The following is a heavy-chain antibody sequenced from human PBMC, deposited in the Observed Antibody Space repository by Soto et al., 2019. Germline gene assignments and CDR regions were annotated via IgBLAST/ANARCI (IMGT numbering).Heavy chain of an antibody. D-gene: IGHD5-12*01. CDR1: GGSISSYY. Sequence: QVQLQESGPGLVKPSETLSLTCTVSGGSISSYYWSWIRQPPGKGLEWIGYIYYSGSTNYNPSLKSRVTISVDTSKNQVSLKLSSVTAADTVVYYCARAGGSHHFDYWGQGTLVTVSS. V-gene: IGHV4-59*01. CDR2: IYYSGST. J-gene: IGHJ4*02. CDR3: ARAGGSHHFDY.